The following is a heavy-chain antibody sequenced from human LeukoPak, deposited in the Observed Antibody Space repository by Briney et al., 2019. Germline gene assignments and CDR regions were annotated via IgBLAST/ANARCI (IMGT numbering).Heavy chain of an antibody. CDR2: ISSDGSTK. D-gene: IGHD4-11*01. Sequence: GGSLRLSCAASGFTFSTYDMHWVRQTLGKGLEGVAVISSDGSTKYYADSVKGRFTISRDNSKNTLYLQMNSLRAEDTAVYYCAKDLNGDYRAYFDYWGQGTLVTVSS. V-gene: IGHV3-30*18. CDR3: AKDLNGDYRAYFDY. CDR1: GFTFSTYD. J-gene: IGHJ4*02.